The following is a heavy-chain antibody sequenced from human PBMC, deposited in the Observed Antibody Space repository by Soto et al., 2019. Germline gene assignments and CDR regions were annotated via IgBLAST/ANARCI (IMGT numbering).Heavy chain of an antibody. V-gene: IGHV4-34*01. CDR3: ARRRGSGMYASWYFDL. CDR1: GGSFSAYY. J-gene: IGHJ2*01. Sequence: QVQLQQWGAGLLKPSETLSLTCAVYGGSFSAYYWSWIRQPPGKGLEWIGEINHSGSTNYNPSLNSRVTISVDTSKNQFSLKLSSVTAADTAVYYCARRRGSGMYASWYFDLWGRGTLVTVSS. D-gene: IGHD1-26*01. CDR2: INHSGST.